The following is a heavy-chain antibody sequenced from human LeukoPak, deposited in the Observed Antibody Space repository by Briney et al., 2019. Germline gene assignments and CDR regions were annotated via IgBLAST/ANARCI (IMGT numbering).Heavy chain of an antibody. CDR2: INSDGSST. CDR3: ARDYGSGSYYYYMDV. D-gene: IGHD3-10*01. CDR1: GFTFSSYW. V-gene: IGHV3-74*01. Sequence: GGSLGLSCAASGFTFSSYWMHWVRQAPGKGLVWVSRINSDGSSTSYADSVKGRFTISRDNAKNTLYLQMNSLRAEDTAVYYCARDYGSGSYYYYMDVWGKGTTVTISS. J-gene: IGHJ6*03.